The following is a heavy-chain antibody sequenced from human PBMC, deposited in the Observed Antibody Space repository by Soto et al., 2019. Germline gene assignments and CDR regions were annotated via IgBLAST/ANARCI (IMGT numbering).Heavy chain of an antibody. J-gene: IGHJ6*02. V-gene: IGHV3-7*01. CDR2: IKQDGGEK. CDR3: AREWPPYYDYGVDV. CDR1: GFTFSSFW. Sequence: GGSLRLSCAASGFTFSSFWMNWVRQAPGKGLEWVANIKQDGGEKYYVDSVKGRFTISRDSAKNSLCLQMNSLRAEDTAVYYCAREWPPYYDYGVDVWGQGTTVTVSS.